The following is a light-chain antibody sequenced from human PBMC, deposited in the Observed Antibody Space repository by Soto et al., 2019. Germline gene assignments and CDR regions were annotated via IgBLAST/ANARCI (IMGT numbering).Light chain of an antibody. CDR2: GND. Sequence: QSVLTQPPSASGPPGQRVTISCSGSGSNIGSNPVTWYQQVPGTAPTLLIYGNDQRPSGVPDRFSGSKSGTSASLAISGLQSEDEADYYCAAWDDSLFARVFGGGTKLTVL. CDR3: AAWDDSLFARV. J-gene: IGLJ3*02. CDR1: GSNIGSNP. V-gene: IGLV1-44*01.